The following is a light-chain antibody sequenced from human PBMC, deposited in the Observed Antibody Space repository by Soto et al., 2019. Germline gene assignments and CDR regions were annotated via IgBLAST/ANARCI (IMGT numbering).Light chain of an antibody. Sequence: EIVLTQSPATLSLSPGERATLSCRASQSVSSYLAWYQQKPNQAPRLLIYAASNRATGIPARFSGSGSGTDFTLTISSLEPEDFAVYYCQQRGTWPPLYTFGQGTKLEI. J-gene: IGKJ2*01. V-gene: IGKV3-11*01. CDR1: QSVSSY. CDR2: AAS. CDR3: QQRGTWPPLYT.